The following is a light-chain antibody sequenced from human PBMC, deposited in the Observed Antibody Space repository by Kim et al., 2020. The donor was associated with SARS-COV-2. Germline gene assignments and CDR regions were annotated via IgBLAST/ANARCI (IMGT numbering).Light chain of an antibody. CDR1: QVTGIY. CDR3: KKYNKAPYA. V-gene: IGKV1-27*01. J-gene: IGKJ2*01. CDR2: CAS. Sequence: SACVGDSDTLSSRASQVTGIYLAWYQQTPGKVHARLIYCASFVQSGVPSRFSGSGSGRDFTLTISTLQSEDVATYYCKKYNKAPYAFGQGTKLEI.